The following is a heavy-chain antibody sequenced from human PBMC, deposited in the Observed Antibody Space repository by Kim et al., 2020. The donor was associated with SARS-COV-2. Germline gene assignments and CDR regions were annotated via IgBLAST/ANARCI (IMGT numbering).Heavy chain of an antibody. CDR1: GFTFSSYA. J-gene: IGHJ4*02. CDR2: ISGSVGST. Sequence: GGSLRLSCVASGFTFSSYAMSWVRQAPGKGLEWVSAISGSVGSTYYADSVKGRFTISRDNSKDTLYLQMNSLRAEDTAVYYCAKAHSSRLGPFDYWGQGTLVTISS. V-gene: IGHV3-23*01. D-gene: IGHD6-13*01. CDR3: AKAHSSRLGPFDY.